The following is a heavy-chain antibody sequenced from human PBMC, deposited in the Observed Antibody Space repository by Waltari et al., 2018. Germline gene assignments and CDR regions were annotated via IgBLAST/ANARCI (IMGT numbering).Heavy chain of an antibody. CDR3: ASRGGEQQLGNYYYYYGMDV. Sequence: QVQLVQSGAEVKKPGSSVKVSCKASGGTFSSYAISWVRQAPGQGLGWMGRIIPIFGTANYAQKFQGRVTITADKSTSTAYMELSSLRSEDTAVYYCASRGGEQQLGNYYYYYGMDVWGQGTTVTVSS. CDR2: IIPIFGTA. V-gene: IGHV1-69*08. J-gene: IGHJ6*02. CDR1: GGTFSSYA. D-gene: IGHD6-13*01.